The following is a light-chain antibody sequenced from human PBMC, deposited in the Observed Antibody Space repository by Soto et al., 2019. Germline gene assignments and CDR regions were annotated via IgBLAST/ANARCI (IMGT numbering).Light chain of an antibody. V-gene: IGKV3-20*01. J-gene: IGKJ1*01. CDR3: QQYGSSPQT. Sequence: EIVLTQSPGTLSLSPGERDTLSCRASQSVASSCLAWYQQKPGQAPRLLIYGASSRATGIPDRFSGSGSGTDFTLTISRLEPEDFAVYYCQQYGSSPQTFGQGTKVDIK. CDR1: QSVASSC. CDR2: GAS.